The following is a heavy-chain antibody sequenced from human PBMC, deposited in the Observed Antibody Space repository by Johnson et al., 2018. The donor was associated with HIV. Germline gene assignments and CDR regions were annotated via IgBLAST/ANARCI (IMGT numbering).Heavy chain of an antibody. V-gene: IGHV3-20*04. CDR2: INWNGGST. CDR1: GFTFSSYA. J-gene: IGHJ3*02. CDR3: VRDLSFDSIGYSHAFDM. Sequence: EVQLVESGGGLVQPGGSLRLSCAASGFTFSSYAMHWVRQAPGKGLEWVSGINWNGGSTGYADSVEGRFTISRDNAKTSLYLQMNSLRVEDTALYYCVRDLSFDSIGYSHAFDMWGQGTMVTVSS. D-gene: IGHD3-22*01.